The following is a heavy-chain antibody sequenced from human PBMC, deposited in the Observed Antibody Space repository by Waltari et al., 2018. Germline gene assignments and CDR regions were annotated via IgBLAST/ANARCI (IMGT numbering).Heavy chain of an antibody. D-gene: IGHD3-22*01. V-gene: IGHV3-53*02. J-gene: IGHJ1*01. Sequence: EVQLVETGGGLIQPGGSLRLSCAASGFTVSSNYMSWVRQAPGKGLGWFSVIYSGGRTYYADSVKGRFTISRDNSKNTLYLQMNSLRAEDTAVYYCASADSSGYFYFQHWGQGTLVTVSS. CDR3: ASADSSGYFYFQH. CDR1: GFTVSSNY. CDR2: IYSGGRT.